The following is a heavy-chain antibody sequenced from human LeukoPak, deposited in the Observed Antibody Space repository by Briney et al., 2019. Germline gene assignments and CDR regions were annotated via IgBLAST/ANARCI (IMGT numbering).Heavy chain of an antibody. CDR2: ISAYNGNT. CDR3: ARDPFSDTAMVNFDY. J-gene: IGHJ4*02. D-gene: IGHD5-18*01. CDR1: GYTFTSYG. Sequence: ASVKVSCKASGYTFTSYGISCVRQAPGQGLEWMGWISAYNGNTNYAQKLQGRVTMTTDTSTSTAYMELRSLRSDDTAVYYCARDPFSDTAMVNFDYWGQGTLVTVSS. V-gene: IGHV1-18*01.